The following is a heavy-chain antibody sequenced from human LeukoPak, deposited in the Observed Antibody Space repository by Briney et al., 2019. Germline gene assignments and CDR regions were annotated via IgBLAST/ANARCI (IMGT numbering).Heavy chain of an antibody. V-gene: IGHV1-3*01. Sequence: ASVKVSCKASGYTFTSYAMHWVRQAPGQRLEWMGWINAGNGNTKYSQKFQGRVTITRDTSASTAYMELSSLRSEDTAVYYCARGERWLQHIPSYWGQGTLVTVSS. CDR2: INAGNGNT. J-gene: IGHJ4*02. D-gene: IGHD5-24*01. CDR1: GYTFTSYA. CDR3: ARGERWLQHIPSY.